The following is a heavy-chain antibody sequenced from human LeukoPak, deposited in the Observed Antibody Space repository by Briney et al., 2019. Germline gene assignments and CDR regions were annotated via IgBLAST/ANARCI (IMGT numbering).Heavy chain of an antibody. Sequence: SETLSLTCTVSGGSISSYYWNWIRQPPGKGLEWMGYIYYTGSTDYNPSLKSRVTISVDTSKNQFSLKVSSVTAADTAVYYCARDKVPGACWGQGTLVTVSS. CDR2: IYYTGST. D-gene: IGHD7-27*01. CDR3: ARDKVPGAC. CDR1: GGSISSYY. V-gene: IGHV4-59*01. J-gene: IGHJ4*02.